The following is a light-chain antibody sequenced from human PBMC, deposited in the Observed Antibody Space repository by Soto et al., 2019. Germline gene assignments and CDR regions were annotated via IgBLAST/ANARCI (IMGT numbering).Light chain of an antibody. J-gene: IGLJ3*02. Sequence: QSVLTQPPSASETPGQRVIISCSGGSSNIGSNTVNWYQQVPGTAPKLLIYNENQRPSGVPDRFSGSKSGTSASLAISGLQSEDEADYYCAAWDGSLNGVVFGGGPKLTVL. V-gene: IGLV1-44*01. CDR2: NEN. CDR3: AAWDGSLNGVV. CDR1: SSNIGSNT.